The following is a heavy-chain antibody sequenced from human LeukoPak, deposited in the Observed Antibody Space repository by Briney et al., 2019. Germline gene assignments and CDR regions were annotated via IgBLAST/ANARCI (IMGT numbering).Heavy chain of an antibody. CDR2: ISSSSSYI. J-gene: IGHJ4*02. CDR1: GFTFSSYS. V-gene: IGHV3-21*01. Sequence: PGGSLRLSCAASGFTFSSYSMNWVRQAPGKGLEWVSSISSSSSYIYYADSVEGRFTISRDNAKNSLYLQMNSLRAEDTGVYYCARSYHNDYGGNGGLRCWGQGTLVTVSS. D-gene: IGHD4-23*01. CDR3: ARSYHNDYGGNGGLRC.